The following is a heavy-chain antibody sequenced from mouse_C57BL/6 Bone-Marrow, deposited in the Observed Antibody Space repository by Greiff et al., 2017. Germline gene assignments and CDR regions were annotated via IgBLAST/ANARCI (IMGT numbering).Heavy chain of an antibody. V-gene: IGHV1-61*01. CDR1: GYTFTSYW. Sequence: QVQLQQPGAELVRPGSSVKLSCKASGYTFTSYWMDWVKQRPGQGLEWIGNIYPSDSETHYNQKFKDKATLTVDKSSSTAYMQLSSLTYEDSAVYYCAREGWDDHYCDYWGQGTTLTVSS. CDR3: AREGWDDHYCDY. D-gene: IGHD4-1*01. CDR2: IYPSDSET. J-gene: IGHJ2*01.